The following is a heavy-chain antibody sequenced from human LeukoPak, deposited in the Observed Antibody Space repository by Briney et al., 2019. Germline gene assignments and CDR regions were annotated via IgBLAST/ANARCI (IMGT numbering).Heavy chain of an antibody. CDR1: GFTFSSYW. V-gene: IGHV3-7*03. CDR2: IKQDGSEK. J-gene: IGHJ4*02. Sequence: GGSLRLSCTASGFTFSSYWMSWVRQAPGTGLEWVANIKQDGSEKYYVDSVKGRFTISRDNAKNSLYLQMNSLRAEDTAVYYCAREYCSGGTCYLPGYWGQGTLVTVSS. D-gene: IGHD2-15*01. CDR3: AREYCSGGTCYLPGY.